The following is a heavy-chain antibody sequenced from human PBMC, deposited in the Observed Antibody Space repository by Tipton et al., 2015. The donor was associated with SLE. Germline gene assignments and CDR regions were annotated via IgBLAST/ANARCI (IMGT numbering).Heavy chain of an antibody. CDR1: GGSFSGYY. D-gene: IGHD3-16*01. CDR2: INHSGST. CDR3: ARGGGFDP. V-gene: IGHV4-34*01. Sequence: GLVKPSETLSLTCAVYGGSFSGYYWSWIRQPPGKGLEWIGEINHSGSTNYNPSLKSRVTISVDTSKNQFSLKLSSVTAADTAVYYCARGGGFDPWGQGTLVTVSP. J-gene: IGHJ5*02.